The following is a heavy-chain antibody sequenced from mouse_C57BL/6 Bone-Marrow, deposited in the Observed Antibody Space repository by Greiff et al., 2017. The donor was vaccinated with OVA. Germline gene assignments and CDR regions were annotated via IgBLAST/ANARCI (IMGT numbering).Heavy chain of an antibody. CDR1: GFSFNTYA. CDR2: VRSKSNNYAT. J-gene: IGHJ1*03. V-gene: IGHV10-1*01. D-gene: IGHD1-1*01. CDR3: VDDCCSSGYEYFDV. Sequence: EVKLMESGGGLVQPKGSLKLSCAASGFSFNTYAMNWVRQAPGKGLEWVARVRSKSNNYATYYADSVKDRFTISRDASESMLYLQMTNLKTEDTAKYCGVDDCCSSGYEYFDVWGKGTTVTVSS.